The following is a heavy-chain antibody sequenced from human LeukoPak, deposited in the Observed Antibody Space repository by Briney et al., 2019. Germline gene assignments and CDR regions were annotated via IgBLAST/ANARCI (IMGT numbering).Heavy chain of an antibody. V-gene: IGHV4-39*01. CDR1: GGSISSSNYY. CDR3: ARQAVAGNGFDY. J-gene: IGHJ4*02. Sequence: PSETLSLTCTVSGGSISSSNYYWGWLRQPPGKGLEWIGTIYYSGNTYYNPSLKSRVSISVNTSKNQFSLTLSSVTAADTAVYYCARQAVAGNGFDYWGQGTLVTVSS. CDR2: IYYSGNT. D-gene: IGHD6-19*01.